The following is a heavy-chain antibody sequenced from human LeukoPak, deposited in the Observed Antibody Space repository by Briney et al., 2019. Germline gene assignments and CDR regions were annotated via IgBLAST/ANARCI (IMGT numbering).Heavy chain of an antibody. CDR2: IYYSGST. D-gene: IGHD5-12*01. J-gene: IGHJ4*02. V-gene: IGHV4-59*08. CDR3: ARHGRSGYSIEWPALDY. Sequence: SSETLSLTCTVSGGSISNYYWSWVRQPPGKGLEWIGYIYYSGSTNYNPSLKSRVTISVDTSNNQFSLKLSSVTAADTAVYYCARHGRSGYSIEWPALDYWGRGALVIVSS. CDR1: GGSISNYY.